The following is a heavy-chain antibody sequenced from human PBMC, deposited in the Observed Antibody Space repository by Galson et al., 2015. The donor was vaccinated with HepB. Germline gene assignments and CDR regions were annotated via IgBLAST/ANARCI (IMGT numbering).Heavy chain of an antibody. V-gene: IGHV3-48*02. CDR1: GFTFSSYS. CDR3: ARDGENDYGGKGGTFDY. CDR2: ISSSSSTI. Sequence: SLRLSCAASGFTFSSYSMNWVRQAPGKGLEWVSYISSSSSTIYYADSVKGRFTISRDNAKNSLYLQMNSLRDEDTAVYYCARDGENDYGGKGGTFDYWGQGTLVTVSS. D-gene: IGHD4-23*01. J-gene: IGHJ4*02.